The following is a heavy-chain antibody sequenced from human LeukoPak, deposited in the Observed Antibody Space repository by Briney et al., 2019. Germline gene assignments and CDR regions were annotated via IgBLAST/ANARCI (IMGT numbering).Heavy chain of an antibody. CDR3: ARGRVRRSAHDAFDI. CDR2: INPSGGST. J-gene: IGHJ3*02. D-gene: IGHD3-10*01. CDR1: GYTFTSYY. Sequence: ASVKVSCKASGYTFTSYYMHWVRQAPGQGLEWMGIINPSGGSTSYTQKFQGRVTMTRDTSTSTVYMELSSLRSEDTAVYYCARGRVRRSAHDAFDIWGQGTMVTVSS. V-gene: IGHV1-46*01.